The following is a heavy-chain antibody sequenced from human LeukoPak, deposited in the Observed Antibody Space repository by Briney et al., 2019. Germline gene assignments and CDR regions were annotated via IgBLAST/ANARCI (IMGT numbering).Heavy chain of an antibody. CDR1: GFTFSSYS. CDR2: ISSSSSYI. Sequence: GESLKISCAASGFTFSSYSMNWVRQAPGKGLEWVSSISSSSSYIYYADSVKGRFTISRDNAKNSLYLQMNSLRAEDTAVYYCARAEDGYYYDSSGPPGTIDYWGQGTLVTVSS. CDR3: ARAEDGYYYDSSGPPGTIDY. J-gene: IGHJ4*02. V-gene: IGHV3-21*01. D-gene: IGHD3-22*01.